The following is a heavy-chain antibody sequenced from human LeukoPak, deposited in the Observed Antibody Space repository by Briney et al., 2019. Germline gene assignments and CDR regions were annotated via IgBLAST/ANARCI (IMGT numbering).Heavy chain of an antibody. CDR2: ISYDGSNK. D-gene: IGHD2-2*01. CDR3: AQIVPFDY. CDR1: GFSFSSYG. J-gene: IGHJ4*02. Sequence: GGSLRLSCAASGFSFSSYGMHWVRQAPGKGLEWVAVISYDGSNKYYEDSLKGRFTISRDNSKNTLYLQMNSLRAEDTAVYYCAQIVPFDYWGQGTLVTVSS. V-gene: IGHV3-30*03.